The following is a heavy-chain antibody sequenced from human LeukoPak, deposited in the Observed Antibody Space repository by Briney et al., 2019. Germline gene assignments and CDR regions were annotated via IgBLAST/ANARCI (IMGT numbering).Heavy chain of an antibody. V-gene: IGHV3-23*01. J-gene: IGHJ4*02. Sequence: GGSLRLSCAASGFTFSSYAMSWVRQAPGKGLEWVSAISGSGGSTYYADSVKGRFTISRDNSKNTLYLQMNSLRDEDTAVYYCAKGCCVWGSYRYFDYWGQGTLVTVSS. CDR3: AKGCCVWGSYRYFDY. D-gene: IGHD3-16*02. CDR1: GFTFSSYA. CDR2: ISGSGGST.